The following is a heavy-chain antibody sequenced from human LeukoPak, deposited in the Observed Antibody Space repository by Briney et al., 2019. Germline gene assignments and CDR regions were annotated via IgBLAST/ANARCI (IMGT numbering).Heavy chain of an antibody. Sequence: SETLSLTCTVSGGSISSYYWSWIRQPPGKGLEWIGYIYYSGSTNYNPSLKSRVTISVDTSRNQFSLKLSSVTAADTAVYYCATENIATAGFDYWGQGTLVTVSS. CDR3: ATENIATAGFDY. V-gene: IGHV4-59*01. J-gene: IGHJ4*02. D-gene: IGHD6-13*01. CDR1: GGSISSYY. CDR2: IYYSGST.